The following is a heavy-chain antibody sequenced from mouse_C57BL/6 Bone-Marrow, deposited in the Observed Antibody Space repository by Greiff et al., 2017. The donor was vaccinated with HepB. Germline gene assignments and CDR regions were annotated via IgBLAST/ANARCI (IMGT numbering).Heavy chain of an antibody. Sequence: VQLQQSGAELMKPGASVKLSCKATGYTFTGYWIEWVKQRPGHGLEWIGEILPGSGSTNYNEKFKGKATFTADTSSNTAYMQLSSLTTEDSAIYYCARGRMRWLLRLYYFDYWGQGTTLTVSS. CDR1: GYTFTGYW. CDR2: ILPGSGST. V-gene: IGHV1-9*01. CDR3: ARGRMRWLLRLYYFDY. D-gene: IGHD2-3*01. J-gene: IGHJ2*01.